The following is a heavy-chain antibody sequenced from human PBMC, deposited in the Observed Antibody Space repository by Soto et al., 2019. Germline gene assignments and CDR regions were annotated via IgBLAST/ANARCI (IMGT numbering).Heavy chain of an antibody. V-gene: IGHV3-48*03. J-gene: IGHJ3*02. CDR3: ARGDMGGEETTNSFDI. Sequence: EVQLVESGGGLVQPGGSLRLSCAASGFTFSSYEMNWVRQAPGKGLEWISYISTTGSSIYSEDSVKGRFTISRDNAKNSLYLQMNSLRAEDTAVYYCARGDMGGEETTNSFDIWGQGTKVTVSS. CDR2: ISTTGSSI. D-gene: IGHD1-1*01. CDR1: GFTFSSYE.